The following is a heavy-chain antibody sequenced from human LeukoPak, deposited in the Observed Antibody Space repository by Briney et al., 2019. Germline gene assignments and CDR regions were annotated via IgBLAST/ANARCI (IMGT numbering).Heavy chain of an antibody. V-gene: IGHV1-69*05. J-gene: IGHJ1*01. CDR2: IIPIFGTA. CDR3: ARGSIGQLWPAEYSQH. Sequence: SVKVSCKASGGTFSSYAISWVRQAPGQGLEWMGRIIPIFGTANYAQKFQGRVTITTDESTSTAYMELSSLRSEDTAVYYCARGSIGQLWPAEYSQHWGQGTLVTVSS. CDR1: GGTFSSYA. D-gene: IGHD5-18*01.